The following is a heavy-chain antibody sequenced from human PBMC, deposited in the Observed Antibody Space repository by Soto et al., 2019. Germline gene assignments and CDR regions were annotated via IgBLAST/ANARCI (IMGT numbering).Heavy chain of an antibody. CDR3: ARGSGYSSGHSELRHLDY. Sequence: LRLSCAASGFTFSSYAMHWVRQAPGKGLGWVAVISHDGTNEYYADSVKGRFTISRDNSKNTLYLQMNSLRAEDTAVYYCARGSGYSSGHSELRHLDYWGQGTLVTVSS. D-gene: IGHD5-18*01. J-gene: IGHJ4*02. CDR2: ISHDGTNE. V-gene: IGHV3-30-3*01. CDR1: GFTFSSYA.